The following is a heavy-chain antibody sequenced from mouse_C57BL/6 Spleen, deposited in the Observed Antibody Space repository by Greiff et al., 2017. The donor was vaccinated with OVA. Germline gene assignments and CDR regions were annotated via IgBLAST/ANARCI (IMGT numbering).Heavy chain of an antibody. V-gene: IGHV1-81*01. J-gene: IGHJ2*01. D-gene: IGHD4-1*01. Sequence: VKLQESGAELARPGASVKLSCKASGYTFTSYGISWVKQRTGQGLEWIGEILPGSGSTNYNEKFKGKATFTADTSSNTAYMQLSSLTTEDSAIYYCARMGRGNGYFDYWGQGTTLTVSS. CDR1: GYTFTSYG. CDR2: ILPGSGST. CDR3: ARMGRGNGYFDY.